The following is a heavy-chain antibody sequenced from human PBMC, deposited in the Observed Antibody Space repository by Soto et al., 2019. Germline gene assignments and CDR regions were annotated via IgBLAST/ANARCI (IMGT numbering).Heavy chain of an antibody. D-gene: IGHD6-13*01. CDR2: IWYDGSNK. CDR3: ARDLSSSWNYYYYGMDV. J-gene: IGHJ6*02. Sequence: GGSLRLSCAASGFTFSSYGMHWVRQAPGKGLEWVAVIWYDGSNKYYADSVKGRFTISRDNSKNTLYLQMNSLRAEDTAVYYCARDLSSSWNYYYYGMDVWGQGTTVTVSS. V-gene: IGHV3-33*01. CDR1: GFTFSSYG.